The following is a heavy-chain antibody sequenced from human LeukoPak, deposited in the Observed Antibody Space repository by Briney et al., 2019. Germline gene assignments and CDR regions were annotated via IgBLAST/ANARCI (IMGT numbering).Heavy chain of an antibody. J-gene: IGHJ6*03. V-gene: IGHV1-69*06. CDR3: ARGGYNYYYYMDV. CDR1: GYTFTGYY. D-gene: IGHD6-13*01. CDR2: IIPIFGTA. Sequence: GASVKVSCKASGYTFTGYYIHWVRQAPGQGLEWMGGIIPIFGTANYAQKFQGRVTITADKSTSTAYMELSSLRSEDTAVYYCARGGYNYYYYMDVWGKGTTVTVSS.